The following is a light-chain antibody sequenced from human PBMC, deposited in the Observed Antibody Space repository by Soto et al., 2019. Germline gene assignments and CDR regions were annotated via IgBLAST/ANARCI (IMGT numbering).Light chain of an antibody. J-gene: IGKJ4*01. V-gene: IGKV1-5*03. Sequence: DIQMTQSPSTLSASVGDRVTITCRASQSISSWLAWYQQKPGKAPKLLIYQASSLHSGVPSRFSGSGSGTEFTLTISRLQPDDVATYYCQSGVSFGGGTKVEIK. CDR2: QAS. CDR3: QSGVS. CDR1: QSISSW.